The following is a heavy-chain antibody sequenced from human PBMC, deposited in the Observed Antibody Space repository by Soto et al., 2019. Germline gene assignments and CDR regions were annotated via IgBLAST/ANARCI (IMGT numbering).Heavy chain of an antibody. CDR2: IIPILGIA. CDR1: GGTFSSYT. V-gene: IGHV1-69*04. J-gene: IGHJ6*02. D-gene: IGHD1-1*01. CDR3: ARDTGRYYYGMDV. Sequence: GASVKVSCKASGGTFSSYTISWVRQAPGQGLEWMGRIIPILGIANYAQKFQGRVTITADKSTSTAYMELSSLRSEDTAVYYCARDTGRYYYGMDVWGQGTTVTVSS.